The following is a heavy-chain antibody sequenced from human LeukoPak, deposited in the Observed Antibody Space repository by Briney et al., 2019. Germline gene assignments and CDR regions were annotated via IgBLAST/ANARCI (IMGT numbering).Heavy chain of an antibody. J-gene: IGHJ3*01. V-gene: IGHV3-21*01. CDR2: ITTGISYI. Sequence: PGGSLRLSCAASGFTFSSFSMNWVRQAPGKGLEWVSYITTGISYIYYADSVKGRFTISRDNAKNSLYLQMNSLRAEDTAVYYCATGTAAFDVWGQGTLVTLSS. CDR1: GFTFSSFS. CDR3: ATGTAAFDV. D-gene: IGHD1-14*01.